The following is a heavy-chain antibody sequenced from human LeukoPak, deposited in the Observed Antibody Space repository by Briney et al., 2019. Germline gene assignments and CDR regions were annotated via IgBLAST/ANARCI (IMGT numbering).Heavy chain of an antibody. J-gene: IGHJ6*03. Sequence: MPSETLSLTCTVSGGSISSYYWSWIRQPPGKGLEWIGYIYYSGSTNYNPSLKSRVTISVDTSKNQFSLKLSSVTAADTAVYYCARGAGRGVFGVVILYYMDVWGKGTTVTVSS. CDR1: GGSISSYY. D-gene: IGHD3-3*01. CDR2: IYYSGST. V-gene: IGHV4-59*01. CDR3: ARGAGRGVFGVVILYYMDV.